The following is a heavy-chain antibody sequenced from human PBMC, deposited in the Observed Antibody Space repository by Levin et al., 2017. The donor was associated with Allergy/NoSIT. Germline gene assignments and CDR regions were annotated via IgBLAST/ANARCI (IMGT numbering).Heavy chain of an antibody. D-gene: IGHD3-22*01. CDR1: GYTFTSYA. Sequence: ASVKVSCKASGYTFTSYAMHWVRQAPGQRLEWMGWINAGNGNTKYSQKFQGRVTITRDTSASTAYMELSSLRSEDTAVYYGARAYDSSGYSQYYFDYWGQGTLVTVSS. V-gene: IGHV1-3*01. J-gene: IGHJ4*02. CDR3: ARAYDSSGYSQYYFDY. CDR2: INAGNGNT.